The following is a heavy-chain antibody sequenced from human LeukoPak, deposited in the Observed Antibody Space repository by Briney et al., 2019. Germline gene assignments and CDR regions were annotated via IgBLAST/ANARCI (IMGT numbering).Heavy chain of an antibody. V-gene: IGHV4-30-4*01. D-gene: IGHD3-9*01. CDR3: AGAVTGYYLSHYYFPY. CDR1: GDSISSGDYY. CDR2: IYYNGIT. J-gene: IGHJ4*02. Sequence: SETLSLTCTVSGDSISSGDYYWTWIRQPPGKGLEWIGYIYYNGITYYNPSLKSRVIISVDQPKKQFSLKLSSVTAADAAVYYCAGAVTGYYLSHYYFPYWGRGTLVTVSS.